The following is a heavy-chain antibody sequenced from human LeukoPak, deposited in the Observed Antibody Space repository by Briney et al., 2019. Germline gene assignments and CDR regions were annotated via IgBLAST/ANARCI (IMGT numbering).Heavy chain of an antibody. D-gene: IGHD2-2*01. V-gene: IGHV1-69*05. J-gene: IGHJ4*02. CDR2: IIPISGTA. Sequence: SSVKVSCKASAGTFSSYRVSWVRQAPGQGLEWIGGIIPISGTANYAQKFQGRVTITTDESTSTAYTELSSLRWEDTAVYFCARESGIPAAVYYFDYWGQGTPVTVSS. CDR1: AGTFSSYR. CDR3: ARESGIPAAVYYFDY.